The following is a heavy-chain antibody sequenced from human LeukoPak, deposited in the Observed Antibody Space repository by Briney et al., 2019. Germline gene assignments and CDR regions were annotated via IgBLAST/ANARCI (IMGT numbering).Heavy chain of an antibody. Sequence: SETLSLTCTVSGGSISSYYWSWIRQPPGKGLEWIGYIYYSGSTNYNPSLKRRVTISVDTSKNQFSLKLSSVTAADTAVYYCARETNYDSSLDYWGQGTLVTVSS. V-gene: IGHV4-59*01. J-gene: IGHJ4*02. CDR2: IYYSGST. D-gene: IGHD3-22*01. CDR1: GGSISSYY. CDR3: ARETNYDSSLDY.